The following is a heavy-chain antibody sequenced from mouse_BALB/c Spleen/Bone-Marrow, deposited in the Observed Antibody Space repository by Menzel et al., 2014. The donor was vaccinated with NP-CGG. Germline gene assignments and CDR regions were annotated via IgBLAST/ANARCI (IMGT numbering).Heavy chain of an antibody. V-gene: IGHV1S41*01. CDR3: ARSPMITESYAMDY. CDR2: IAPGSGNT. J-gene: IGHJ4*01. CDR1: GYTFTSYW. D-gene: IGHD2-4*01. Sequence: DLVKPGASVKLSCKASGYTFTSYWINWIKQRPGQGLEWIGRIAPGSGNTYYNEMFKGKATLTVDTSSSQAYIQLSSLSSEDSPVYFCARSPMITESYAMDYWGQGTSVTVSS.